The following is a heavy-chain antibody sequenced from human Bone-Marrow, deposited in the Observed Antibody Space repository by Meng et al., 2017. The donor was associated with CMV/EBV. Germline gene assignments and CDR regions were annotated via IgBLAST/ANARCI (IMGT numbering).Heavy chain of an antibody. J-gene: IGHJ4*02. CDR3: ARGTWLAWYLCDY. Sequence: QVQLVQSGSEVKKPGSSVYVSCKASGITFTSYAITWVRQAPGQGLEWMGGIIPVFGTVNYAQKFQGRVTITADESTNTAFMELTSLTSEDTALYYCARGTWLAWYLCDYWGQGTLVTVSS. CDR1: GITFTSYA. V-gene: IGHV1-69*01. D-gene: IGHD6-13*01. CDR2: IIPVFGTV.